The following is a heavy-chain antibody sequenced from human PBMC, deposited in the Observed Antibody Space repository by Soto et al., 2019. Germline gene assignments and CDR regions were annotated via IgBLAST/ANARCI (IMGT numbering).Heavy chain of an antibody. CDR2: ISGSGGST. V-gene: IGHV3-23*01. D-gene: IGHD3-3*01. CDR3: AKTEYYDFWSGYYYFDY. J-gene: IGHJ4*02. CDR1: GFTFSSYV. Sequence: GGSLRLSCAASGFTFSSYVMSWVRQAPGKGLEWVSAISGSGGSTYYADSVKGRFTISRDNSKNTLYLQMNSLRAEDTAVYYCAKTEYYDFWSGYYYFDYWGQGTLVTVSS.